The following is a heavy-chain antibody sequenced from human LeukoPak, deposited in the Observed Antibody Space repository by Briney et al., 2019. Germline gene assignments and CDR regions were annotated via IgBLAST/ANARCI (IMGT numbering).Heavy chain of an antibody. CDR3: ATNPTYYYDSSGYYQDPGLADY. Sequence: GASVKVSCKASGGTFSSYAISWVRQAPGQGLEWMGGIIPIFGTANYAQKFQGRVTITADESTSTAYMELSSLRSEDTAVYYCATNPTYYYDSSGYYQDPGLADYWGQGTLVTVSS. CDR2: IIPIFGTA. J-gene: IGHJ4*02. CDR1: GGTFSSYA. V-gene: IGHV1-69*13. D-gene: IGHD3-22*01.